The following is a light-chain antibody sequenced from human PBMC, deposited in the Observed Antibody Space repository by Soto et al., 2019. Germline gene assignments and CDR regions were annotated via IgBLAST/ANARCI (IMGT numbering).Light chain of an antibody. CDR1: SSDVGGYNY. J-gene: IGLJ1*01. CDR3: SSYTSSSTLYV. Sequence: QSVLTQPASVSGSPGQSITISCTGTSSDVGGYNYVSWYQQHPGKAPKLMIFEVSSRPSGVSYRFSGSKSGNTASLTISGLQAEDGADYYCSSYTSSSTLYVFGSGTKLTVL. CDR2: EVS. V-gene: IGLV2-14*01.